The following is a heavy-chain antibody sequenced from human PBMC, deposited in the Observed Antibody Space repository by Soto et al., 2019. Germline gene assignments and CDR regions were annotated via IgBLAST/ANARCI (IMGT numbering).Heavy chain of an antibody. D-gene: IGHD3-3*01. CDR1: GFTFSSYW. CDR3: ARLRFLDNYYMDV. CDR2: INSDGSST. V-gene: IGHV3-74*01. Sequence: GGSLRLSCAASGFTFSSYWMHWVRQAPGKGLVWVSRINSDGSSTSYADSVKGRFTISRDNAKNTLYLQMNSLRAEDTAVYYCARLRFLDNYYMDVWGKGTTVTVSS. J-gene: IGHJ6*03.